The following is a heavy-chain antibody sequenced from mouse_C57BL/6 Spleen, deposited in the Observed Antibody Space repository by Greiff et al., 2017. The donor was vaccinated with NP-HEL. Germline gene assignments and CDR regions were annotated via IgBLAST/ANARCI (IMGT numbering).Heavy chain of an antibody. CDR2: INPSSGYT. CDR3: AFPGNYYGSSYHDY. J-gene: IGHJ2*01. D-gene: IGHD1-1*01. Sequence: QVQLKQSGAELARPGASVKMSCKASGYTFTSYTMHWVKQRPGQGLEWIGYINPSSGYTKYNQKFKDKATLTADKSSSTAYMQLSSLTSEDSAVYYCAFPGNYYGSSYHDYWGQGTTLTVSS. V-gene: IGHV1-4*01. CDR1: GYTFTSYT.